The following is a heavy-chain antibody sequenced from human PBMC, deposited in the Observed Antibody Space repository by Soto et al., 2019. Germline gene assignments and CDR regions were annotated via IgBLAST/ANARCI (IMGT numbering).Heavy chain of an antibody. Sequence: SVKVSCKASGGTFSSYAISWVRQAPGQGLEWMGGIIPIFGTANYAQKFQGRVTITADESTSTAYMELSSLRAEDTAVYYCARDPRHDMEWFWAFDIWGQGTMVTVSS. CDR1: GGTFSSYA. D-gene: IGHD3-3*01. CDR2: IIPIFGTA. V-gene: IGHV1-69*13. CDR3: ARDPRHDMEWFWAFDI. J-gene: IGHJ3*02.